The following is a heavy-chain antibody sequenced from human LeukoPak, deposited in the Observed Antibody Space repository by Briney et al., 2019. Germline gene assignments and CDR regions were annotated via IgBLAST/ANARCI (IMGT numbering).Heavy chain of an antibody. Sequence: SGTLSLTCAVSGGSISSSNWWSWVRQPPGKGLEWIGEIYHSGSTNYNPSLKSRVTISVDKSKNQFSLKLSSVTAADTAVYYCARRIAARPPANYYYYYMDVWGKGTTVTVSS. V-gene: IGHV4-4*02. CDR1: GGSISSSNW. CDR2: IYHSGST. CDR3: ARRIAARPPANYYYYYMDV. J-gene: IGHJ6*03. D-gene: IGHD6-6*01.